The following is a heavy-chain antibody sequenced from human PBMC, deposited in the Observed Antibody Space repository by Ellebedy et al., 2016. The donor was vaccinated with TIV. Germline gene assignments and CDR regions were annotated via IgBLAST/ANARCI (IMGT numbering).Heavy chain of an antibody. Sequence: GESLKISXAASGFTFSSYWMSWVRQAPGKGLEWVANIKQDGSEKYYVDSVKGRFTISRDNAKNSLYLQMNSLRAEDTAVYYCAVTRGLYYFDYWGQGTLVTVSS. D-gene: IGHD3-10*01. J-gene: IGHJ4*02. CDR1: GFTFSSYW. CDR3: AVTRGLYYFDY. CDR2: IKQDGSEK. V-gene: IGHV3-7*03.